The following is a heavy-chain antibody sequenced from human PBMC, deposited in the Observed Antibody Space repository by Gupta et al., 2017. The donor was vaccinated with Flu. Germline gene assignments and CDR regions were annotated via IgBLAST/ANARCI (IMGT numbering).Heavy chain of an antibody. CDR1: GFTFSSYA. V-gene: IGHV3-23*01. Sequence: EVQLLESGGGLVQPGGSLRLSCAASGFTFSSYAMSWVRQAPGKGLELVSAINGGGASTYYADSVKGRFTISRDNSKNTLYLQMNSLRAEDTAVYYCVKGSSIVVVPAVITWGQGTLVTVSS. CDR2: INGGGAST. J-gene: IGHJ4*02. CDR3: VKGSSIVVVPAVIT. D-gene: IGHD2-2*01.